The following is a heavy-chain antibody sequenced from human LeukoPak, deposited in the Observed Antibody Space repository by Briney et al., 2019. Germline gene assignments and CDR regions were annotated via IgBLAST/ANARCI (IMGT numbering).Heavy chain of an antibody. CDR3: ARGPPRITGTTRWFDP. Sequence: SETLSLTCTVSGGFLGSYYWSWVRQSPGKALEWIGFILYSDSTNYNPSLKSRVSLSVDTSKNQFSLKLSSVTAADTAVYYCARGPPRITGTTRWFDPWGQGTLVTVSS. J-gene: IGHJ5*02. V-gene: IGHV4-59*12. D-gene: IGHD1-7*01. CDR2: ILYSDST. CDR1: GGFLGSYY.